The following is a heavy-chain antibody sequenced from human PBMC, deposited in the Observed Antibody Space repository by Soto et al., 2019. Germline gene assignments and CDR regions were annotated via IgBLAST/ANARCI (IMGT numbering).Heavy chain of an antibody. J-gene: IGHJ4*02. D-gene: IGHD6-13*01. CDR2: IYYSGAT. CDR1: AGYISSGNYF. V-gene: IGHV4-30-4*01. Sequence: SETLSLTCSVSAGYISSGNYFWSWVRQTPGKGLEWIGHIYYSGATFYNPSLKSRVSISVDASKDQFSLKLTSVTAADTAIYYCASRQQQVALVDYWGQGRLVTVYS. CDR3: ASRQQQVALVDY.